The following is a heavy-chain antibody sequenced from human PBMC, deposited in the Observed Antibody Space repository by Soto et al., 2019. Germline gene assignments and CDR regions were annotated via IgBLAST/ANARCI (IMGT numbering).Heavy chain of an antibody. CDR2: ISGSGGST. J-gene: IGHJ4*02. D-gene: IGHD3-9*01. V-gene: IGHV3-23*01. CDR3: AKAVILTGYIDY. Sequence: PGGSLRLSCAAPGFTFSSYAMSWVRQAPGKGLEWVSAISGSGGSTHYADSVKGRFTISRDNSKNTLYLQMNSLRAEDTAVYYCAKAVILTGYIDYWGQGTLVTVSS. CDR1: GFTFSSYA.